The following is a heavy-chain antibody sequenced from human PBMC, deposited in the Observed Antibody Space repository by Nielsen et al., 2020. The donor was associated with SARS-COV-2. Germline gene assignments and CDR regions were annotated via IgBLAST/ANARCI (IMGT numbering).Heavy chain of an antibody. CDR3: ARSVSGSYYWEYYFDY. CDR2: IKQDGSEK. CDR1: GFTFSSYW. D-gene: IGHD3-10*01. Sequence: GGSLRLSCAASGFTFSSYWMSWVRQAPGKGLEWVANIKQDGSEKYYVDSVKGRFTISRDNAKNSLYLQMNSLRAEDTAVYYCARSVSGSYYWEYYFDYWGQGPRSPSPQ. J-gene: IGHJ4*02. V-gene: IGHV3-7*03.